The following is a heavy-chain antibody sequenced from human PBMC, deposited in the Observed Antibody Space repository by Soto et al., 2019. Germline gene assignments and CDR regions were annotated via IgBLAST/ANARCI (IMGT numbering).Heavy chain of an antibody. CDR3: ARGVYCSSTSCYWGMDV. J-gene: IGHJ6*02. CDR2: INHSGST. V-gene: IGHV4-34*01. Sequence: SETLSLTCAGYGWSFCGYSWSWIRHPPGKGLEWIGEINHSGSTNYNPSLKSRVTISVDTSKNQFSLKLSSVTAADTAVYYCARGVYCSSTSCYWGMDVWGQGTTVT. D-gene: IGHD2-2*01. CDR1: GWSFCGYS.